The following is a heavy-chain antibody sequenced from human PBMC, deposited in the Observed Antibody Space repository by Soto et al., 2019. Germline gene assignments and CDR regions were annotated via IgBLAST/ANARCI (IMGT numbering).Heavy chain of an antibody. CDR1: GGSFSGYY. CDR3: AGPGNSSGWYDYYYYYGMDV. V-gene: IGHV4-34*01. Sequence: QVQLQQWGAGLLKPSETLSLTCAVYGGSFSGYYWSWIRQPPGKGLEWIGEINHSGSTNYNPSLKSRVTISVDTSKNQFYLKVSSVTAADTAVYYCAGPGNSSGWYDYYYYYGMDVWGQGTTVTVSS. D-gene: IGHD6-19*01. J-gene: IGHJ6*01. CDR2: INHSGST.